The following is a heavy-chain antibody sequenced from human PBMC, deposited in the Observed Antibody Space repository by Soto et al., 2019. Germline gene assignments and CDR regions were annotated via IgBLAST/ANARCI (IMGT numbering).Heavy chain of an antibody. V-gene: IGHV4-31*03. D-gene: IGHD6-13*01. Sequence: SETLSLTCTVSGGSISSGGYYWSWIRQHPGKGLEWIGYIYYSGSTYYNPSLKSRVTISVDTSKNQFSLKLSSVTAADTAVYYCARVVCQQLGSTSVDYWGQGTLVTVSS. CDR3: ARVVCQQLGSTSVDY. CDR1: GGSISSGGYY. J-gene: IGHJ4*02. CDR2: IYYSGST.